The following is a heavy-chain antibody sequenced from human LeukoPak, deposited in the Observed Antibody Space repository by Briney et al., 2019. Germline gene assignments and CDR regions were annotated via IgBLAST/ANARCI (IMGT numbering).Heavy chain of an antibody. CDR1: GYTFTSYD. CDR3: ARSLSGGMDV. D-gene: IGHD6-25*01. CDR2: MNPNSGNT. V-gene: IGHV1-8*01. J-gene: IGHJ6*02. Sequence: ASVKVSCKASGYTFTSYDINWVRQATGQGLEWMGWMNPNSGNTGHAQKFQGRVTMTRSTSISTDYMELSSLRSEDTAVYYCARSLSGGMDVWGQGTTVTVSS.